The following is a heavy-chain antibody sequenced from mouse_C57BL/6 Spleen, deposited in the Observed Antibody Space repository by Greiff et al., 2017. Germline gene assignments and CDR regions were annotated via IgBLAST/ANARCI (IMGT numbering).Heavy chain of an antibody. CDR2: IRNKANGYTT. J-gene: IGHJ4*01. Sequence: EVKLVASGGGLVQPGGSLSLSCAASGFTFTDYYMSWVRQPPGKALEWLGFIRNKANGYTTEYSASVKGRFTISRDNSQSILYLQMNALRAEDSATYYCAADGYYGAMDYWGQGTSVTVSS. CDR3: AADGYYGAMDY. D-gene: IGHD2-3*01. CDR1: GFTFTDYY. V-gene: IGHV7-3*01.